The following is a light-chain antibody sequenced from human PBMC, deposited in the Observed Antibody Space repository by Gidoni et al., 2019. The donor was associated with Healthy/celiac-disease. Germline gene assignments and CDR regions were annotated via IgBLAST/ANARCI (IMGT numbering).Light chain of an antibody. CDR2: AAS. CDR3: QQSYSTPYT. CDR1: QSISSY. J-gene: IGKJ2*01. V-gene: IGKV1-39*01. Sequence: DIHMNQSPSSLSASVGDRVTITCRASQSISSYLNWYQQKPGQAPKLLIYAASSLQSGVPSRFSGSGSGTDFTLTISSLQPEDFATYYCQQSYSTPYTFGQXTKLEIK.